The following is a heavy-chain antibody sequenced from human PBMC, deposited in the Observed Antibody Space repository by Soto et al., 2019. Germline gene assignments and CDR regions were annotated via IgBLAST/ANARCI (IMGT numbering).Heavy chain of an antibody. J-gene: IGHJ6*03. CDR2: IYSGGST. Sequence: PGGSLRLSCAASGFTVSSNYMSWVRQAPGKGLEWVSVIYSGGSTYYADSVKGRFTISRDNSKNTLYLQMNSLRAEDTAVYYCARYVNPLSGSGRSVPEDYYYYMDVWGKGTTVTVSS. CDR3: ARYVNPLSGSGRSVPEDYYYYMDV. D-gene: IGHD3-10*01. V-gene: IGHV3-66*01. CDR1: GFTVSSNY.